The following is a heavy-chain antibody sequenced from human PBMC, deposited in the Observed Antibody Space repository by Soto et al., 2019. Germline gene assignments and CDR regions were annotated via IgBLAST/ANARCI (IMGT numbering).Heavy chain of an antibody. J-gene: IGHJ4*02. D-gene: IGHD6-13*01. CDR2: IWYDGSNK. Sequence: QVQLVESGGGVVQPGRSLRLSCAASGFTFSSYGMHWVRQAPGKGLEWVAVIWYDGSNKYYADSVKGRFTISRDNSKNTLHLQMNSLRAEDTAVYYCARDWSSWSSISYYFDYWGQGTLVTVSS. V-gene: IGHV3-33*01. CDR1: GFTFSSYG. CDR3: ARDWSSWSSISYYFDY.